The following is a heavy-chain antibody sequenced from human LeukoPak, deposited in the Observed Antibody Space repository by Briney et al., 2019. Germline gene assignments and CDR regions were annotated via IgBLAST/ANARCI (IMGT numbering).Heavy chain of an antibody. J-gene: IGHJ4*02. D-gene: IGHD6-13*01. CDR2: IYYSGST. Sequence: SSETLSLTCTVSVNSISSSSYYWGWIRQPPGKGLEWIGSIYYSGSTNYNPSLKSRVTISVDTSKNQFSLKLSSVTAADTAVYYCARGEDAAGEGYWGQGTLVTVSS. CDR1: VNSISSSSYY. CDR3: ARGEDAAGEGY. V-gene: IGHV4-39*07.